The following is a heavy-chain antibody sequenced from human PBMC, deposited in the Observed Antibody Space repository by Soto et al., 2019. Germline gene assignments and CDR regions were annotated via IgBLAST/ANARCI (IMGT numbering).Heavy chain of an antibody. CDR2: IYYSGST. D-gene: IGHD3-22*01. V-gene: IGHV4-39*01. J-gene: IGHJ5*02. Sequence: SETLSLTCTVSGGSISSSSYYWGWIRQPPGKGLEWIGSIYYSGSTYYNPSLKSRVTISVDTSKNQFSLKLNSVTAADTAVYYCARAEGYYDSSGYSGLDPWGQGTLVTVSS. CDR1: GGSISSSSYY. CDR3: ARAEGYYDSSGYSGLDP.